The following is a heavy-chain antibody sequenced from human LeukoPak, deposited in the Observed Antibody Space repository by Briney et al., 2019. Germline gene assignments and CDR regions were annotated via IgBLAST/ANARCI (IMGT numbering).Heavy chain of an antibody. CDR1: GCSFTTYW. CDR2: IYPGDSDT. CDR3: ARRQGCNSTRCPPDS. J-gene: IGHJ4*02. V-gene: IGHV5-51*01. Sequence: HGESLKISCKGSGCSFTTYWIGWVRQMPGKGLEWMGIIYPGDSDTRYSPSFQGQVTMSADKSINTAYPQWSSLKASDTAMYYCARRQGCNSTRCPPDSWGQGTLVTVSS. D-gene: IGHD2-2*01.